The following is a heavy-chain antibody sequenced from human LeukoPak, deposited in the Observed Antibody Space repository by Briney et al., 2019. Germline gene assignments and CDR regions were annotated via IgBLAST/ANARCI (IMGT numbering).Heavy chain of an antibody. Sequence: KPSETLSLTCTVSGGSISSYYWSWIRQPPRKGLEWIGYIYYSGSTNYNPSLKSRVTISVDTSKNQFSLKLSSVTAADTAVYYCARGGGRVVPAAPYYYYYMDVWGKGTTVTVSS. CDR2: IYYSGST. V-gene: IGHV4-59*01. CDR3: ARGGGRVVPAAPYYYYYMDV. D-gene: IGHD2-2*01. J-gene: IGHJ6*03. CDR1: GGSISSYY.